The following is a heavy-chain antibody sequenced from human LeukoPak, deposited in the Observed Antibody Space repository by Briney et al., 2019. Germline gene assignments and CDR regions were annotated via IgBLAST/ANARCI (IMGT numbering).Heavy chain of an antibody. Sequence: PGGSLRLSCAASGFTFSSYGMHWVRQATGKGLEWVAVISYDGSNKYYADSVKGRFTISRDNSKNTLYLQMNSLRAEDTAVYYCAKALQGCSSTSCYAYIGYWGQGTLVTVSS. CDR2: ISYDGSNK. D-gene: IGHD2-2*01. J-gene: IGHJ4*02. CDR3: AKALQGCSSTSCYAYIGY. V-gene: IGHV3-30*18. CDR1: GFTFSSYG.